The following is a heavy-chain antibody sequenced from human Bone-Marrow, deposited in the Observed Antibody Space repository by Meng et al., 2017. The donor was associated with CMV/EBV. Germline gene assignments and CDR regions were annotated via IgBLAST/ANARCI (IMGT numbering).Heavy chain of an antibody. V-gene: IGHV3-9*01. Sequence: SLKISCAASGFTFDDYAMHWVRQAPGKGLEWVSGISWNSGSIGYADSVKGRFTISRDNAKNSLYLQMNSLRAEDTAVYYCARDNHGSGIDYWGQGTLVTVSS. CDR2: ISWNSGSI. CDR3: ARDNHGSGIDY. J-gene: IGHJ4*02. CDR1: GFTFDDYA. D-gene: IGHD3-10*01.